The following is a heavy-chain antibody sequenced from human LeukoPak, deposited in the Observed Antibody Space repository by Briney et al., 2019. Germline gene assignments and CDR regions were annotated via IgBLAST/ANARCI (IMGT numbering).Heavy chain of an antibody. CDR3: VRDFNTVTTAYLQH. CDR2: ISSSSRHR. D-gene: IGHD4-17*01. J-gene: IGHJ1*01. Sequence: GGSVRLSCVASGFTFSTYSMNWVRQAPGKGLEWVSSISSSSRHRYYADSVKGRFTISRDDAKNSVYLQMNSLRAEETAVYYCVRDFNTVTTAYLQHWGQGTLVTVSS. CDR1: GFTFSTYS. V-gene: IGHV3-21*01.